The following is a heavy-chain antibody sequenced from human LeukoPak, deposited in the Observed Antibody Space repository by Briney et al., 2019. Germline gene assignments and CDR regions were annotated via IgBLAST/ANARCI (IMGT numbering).Heavy chain of an antibody. V-gene: IGHV3-33*06. J-gene: IGHJ4*02. Sequence: GGSLRLSCAASGFTFSSYGMHWVRQAPGKGLGWVAVIWYDGSNKYYADSVKGRFTISRDNSKNTLYLQMNSLRAEDTAVYYCAKDLRPVVVVAATYDYWGQGTLVTVSS. CDR3: AKDLRPVVVVAATYDY. CDR2: IWYDGSNK. D-gene: IGHD2-15*01. CDR1: GFTFSSYG.